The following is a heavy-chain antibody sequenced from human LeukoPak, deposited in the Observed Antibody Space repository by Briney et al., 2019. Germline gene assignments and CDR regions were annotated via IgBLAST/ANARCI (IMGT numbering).Heavy chain of an antibody. J-gene: IGHJ3*02. CDR1: RFTFSSYW. CDR2: INSDGSTT. D-gene: IGHD1-1*01. CDR3: AKDRRGNAPRGAFDI. V-gene: IGHV3-74*01. Sequence: GGSLRLSCAASRFTFSSYWMHWVRQAPGKGLVWVSNINSDGSTTTYADSVKGRFTISRDNAENTLYLQMNGLRAEDTAVYYCAKDRRGNAPRGAFDIWGQGTMVTVSS.